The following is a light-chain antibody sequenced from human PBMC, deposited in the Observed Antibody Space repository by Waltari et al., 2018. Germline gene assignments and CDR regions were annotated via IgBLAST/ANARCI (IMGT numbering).Light chain of an antibody. CDR3: QLRSNWRIT. CDR2: DAS. J-gene: IGKJ5*01. Sequence: EIVLTQSPATLSLSPGERVTPSCRASQSVNRALAWYQQKPGQAPRLLIYDASNRATGIPARFSGSGSGTDFTLTISSLEAEDFGVYYCQLRSNWRITFGQGTRLEIK. CDR1: QSVNRA. V-gene: IGKV3-11*01.